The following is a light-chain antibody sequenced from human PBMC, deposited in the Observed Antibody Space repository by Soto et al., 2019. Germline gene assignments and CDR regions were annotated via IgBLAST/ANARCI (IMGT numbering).Light chain of an antibody. CDR2: GAS. CDR3: QQYNNWPPWT. Sequence: PGETATLSCRASQSLSRFLAWYQQKHGQAPRLLIYGASTRATGIPARFSGSGSGTEFTLTISRLQSEDFAVYYCQQYNNWPPWTFGQGTKVDIK. CDR1: QSLSRF. V-gene: IGKV3-15*01. J-gene: IGKJ1*01.